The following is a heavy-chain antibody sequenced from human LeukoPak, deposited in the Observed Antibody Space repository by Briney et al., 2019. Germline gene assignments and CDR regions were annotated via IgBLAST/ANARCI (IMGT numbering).Heavy chain of an antibody. CDR2: IIAYNGNT. V-gene: IGHV1-18*01. Sequence: ASVKDSCKASGYTFTSYGFNWVRQAPGQGLEWMGWIIAYNGNTNYAQKLQGRVTMTTDTSTSTAYMELRSLRSDDTAVYYCAREGDTDQFDNWGQGTLVTVSS. CDR3: AREGDTDQFDN. J-gene: IGHJ4*02. CDR1: GYTFTSYG. D-gene: IGHD5-18*01.